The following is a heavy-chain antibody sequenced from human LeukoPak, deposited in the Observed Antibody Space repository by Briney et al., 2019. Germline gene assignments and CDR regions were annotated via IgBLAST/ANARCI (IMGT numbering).Heavy chain of an antibody. CDR1: GFTFSSYA. J-gene: IGHJ5*02. CDR3: AKVTRRGGVDP. CDR2: ISGSGGST. V-gene: IGHV3-23*01. D-gene: IGHD2-21*01. Sequence: GGSLRLSCAASGFTFSSYAMSRVRQAPGKGLEWVSAISGSGGSTYYADSLKGRFTISRDNVKNTVYLHMNSLRADDTAVYYCAKVTRRGGVDPWGQGTLVTVSS.